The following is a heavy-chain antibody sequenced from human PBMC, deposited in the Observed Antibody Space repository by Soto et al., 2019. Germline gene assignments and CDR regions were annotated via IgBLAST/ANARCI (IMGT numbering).Heavy chain of an antibody. CDR3: AREAVTTPKHCFDP. CDR2: IWYDGSNR. D-gene: IGHD4-17*01. V-gene: IGHV3-33*01. Sequence: GGSLRLSCAASGFTFSSYGMHWVRQAPGKGLEWVAVIWYDGSNRYYADSVKGRFTISRDNSKNTLYLQMNSLRAEDTAVYYCAREAVTTPKHCFDPWAREPWSPSPQ. CDR1: GFTFSSYG. J-gene: IGHJ5*02.